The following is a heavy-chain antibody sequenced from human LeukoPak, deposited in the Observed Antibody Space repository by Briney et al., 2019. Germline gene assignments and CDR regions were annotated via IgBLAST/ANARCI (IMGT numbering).Heavy chain of an antibody. CDR3: ARGNHDYGDYRSFDY. CDR1: GFTFSSYA. D-gene: IGHD4-17*01. Sequence: PGGSLRLSCAASGFTFSSYAMHWVRQAPDKGLEWVAVISYDGSNKYYADSVKGRFTISRDNPKNTLYLQMNSLRAEDTAVYYCARGNHDYGDYRSFDYWGQGTLVTVSS. CDR2: ISYDGSNK. V-gene: IGHV3-30-3*01. J-gene: IGHJ4*02.